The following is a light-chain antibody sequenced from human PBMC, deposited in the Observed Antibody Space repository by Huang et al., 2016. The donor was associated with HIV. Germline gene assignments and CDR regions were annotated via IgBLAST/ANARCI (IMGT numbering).Light chain of an antibody. V-gene: IGKV3-11*01. CDR1: QSVGSY. CDR2: DAS. CDR3: QQRSNWPRT. Sequence: EIVLTQSPATLSLSPGERATLSCRASQSVGSYLAWYQQKPGQAPRLLIYDASSRATGIPARFSGSGSGTDFTLTISSLEPEDFAVYYWQQRSNWPRTFGQGTKVEIK. J-gene: IGKJ1*01.